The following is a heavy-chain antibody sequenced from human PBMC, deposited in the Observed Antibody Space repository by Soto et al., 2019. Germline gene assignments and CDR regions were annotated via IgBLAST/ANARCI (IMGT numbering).Heavy chain of an antibody. D-gene: IGHD6-19*01. V-gene: IGHV1-3*05. CDR2: INAGNGNT. CDR3: ARAVAVPADFDF. J-gene: IGHJ4*02. CDR1: GYTFTGYA. Sequence: QVQLVQSGAEEKKPGASVEVSCKASGYTFTGYAMHWVRQAPGHRLEWMGWINAGNGNTKYSQKFRGRVTITRDTSASTAYMELSSLRSEDTAVYYCARAVAVPADFDFWGQGTLVTVSS.